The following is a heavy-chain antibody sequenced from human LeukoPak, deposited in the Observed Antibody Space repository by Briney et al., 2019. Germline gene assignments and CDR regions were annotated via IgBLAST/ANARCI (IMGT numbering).Heavy chain of an antibody. J-gene: IGHJ4*02. V-gene: IGHV3-23*01. CDR3: AKGTLKYYFDY. CDR1: GFTFSTYA. Sequence: GGSLRLSCAASGFTFSTYAMNWVRQAPGKGLEGVSKFRGNGGSTYYADSVKGRFTISRDNSKNTVYLKMNSLRAENTAVYYCAKGTLKYYFDYWGQGTLVSVSS. CDR2: FRGNGGST.